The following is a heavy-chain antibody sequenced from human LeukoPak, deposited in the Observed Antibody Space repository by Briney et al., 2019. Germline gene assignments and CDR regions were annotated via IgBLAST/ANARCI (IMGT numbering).Heavy chain of an antibody. Sequence: GGSLRLSCAASGFTFSSYEMNWVRQAPGKGLEWVSYISSSGSTIYYADSVKGRFTISRDNAKNSLYLQMNSLRAEDTAVYYCARATGYSGYAFLFDYYYGMDVWGQGTTVTVSS. J-gene: IGHJ6*02. CDR1: GFTFSSYE. CDR2: ISSSGSTI. CDR3: ARATGYSGYAFLFDYYYGMDV. D-gene: IGHD5-12*01. V-gene: IGHV3-48*03.